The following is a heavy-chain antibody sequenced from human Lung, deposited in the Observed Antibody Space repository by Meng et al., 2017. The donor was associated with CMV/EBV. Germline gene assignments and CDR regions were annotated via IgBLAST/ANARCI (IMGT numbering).Heavy chain of an antibody. CDR2: ISGSGGST. CDR1: LSSYA. V-gene: IGHV3-23*01. D-gene: IGHD6-19*01. CDR3: ATPQASYSSGWYGAEYFQH. Sequence: LSSYAMSWVRQAPGKGLEWVSAISGSGGSTYYADSVKGRLTISRDNSKNTLYLQMNSLRAEDTAVYYCATPQASYSSGWYGAEYFQHWGQGTLVTVSS. J-gene: IGHJ1*01.